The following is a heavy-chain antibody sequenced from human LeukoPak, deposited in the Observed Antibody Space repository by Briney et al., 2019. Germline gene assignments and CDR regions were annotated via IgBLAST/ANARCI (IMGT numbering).Heavy chain of an antibody. CDR3: ARDSHIAGVAYYFDY. V-gene: IGHV1-18*01. CDR1: GYTFSAYG. Sequence: ASVKVSFKASGYTFSAYGISWVRQAPGRGLEWMGYISAYTGNTIYAQNLQGRLTMTTDTSTSTAYMELRSLRSDDTAFYYCARDSHIAGVAYYFDYWGQGTLVTVSS. CDR2: ISAYTGNT. D-gene: IGHD6-13*01. J-gene: IGHJ4*02.